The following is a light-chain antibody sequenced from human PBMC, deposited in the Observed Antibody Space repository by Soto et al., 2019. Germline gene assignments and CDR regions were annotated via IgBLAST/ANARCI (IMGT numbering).Light chain of an antibody. J-gene: IGKJ1*01. CDR1: QSISSW. Sequence: DIQMTQSPSTLSASVGDRVTITCRASQSISSWLAWYQQKPGKAPKLLIYKASTLKSGVPSRFSGSGSGTEFTLTISRLKPDDFPTYYCQHYNSYSEAFGQGTKVDIK. CDR3: QHYNSYSEA. V-gene: IGKV1-5*03. CDR2: KAS.